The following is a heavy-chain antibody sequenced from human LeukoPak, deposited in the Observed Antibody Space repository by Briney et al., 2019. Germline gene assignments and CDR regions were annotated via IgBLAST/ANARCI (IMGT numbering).Heavy chain of an antibody. V-gene: IGHV3-11*04. CDR1: GFTFSDYY. Sequence: GGSLRLSCVASGFTFSDYYMTWIRQAPGKGLEWVSYISTSGTTIHYADSVKGRFTISRDNAKNSLYLQMNSLRAEDTAVYYCARAGTDSSGYWTDYYFDYWGQGTLVTVSS. D-gene: IGHD3-22*01. CDR3: ARAGTDSSGYWTDYYFDY. CDR2: ISTSGTTI. J-gene: IGHJ4*02.